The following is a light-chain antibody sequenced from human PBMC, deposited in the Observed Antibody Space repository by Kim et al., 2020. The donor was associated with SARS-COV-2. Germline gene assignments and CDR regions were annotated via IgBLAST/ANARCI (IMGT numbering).Light chain of an antibody. CDR1: KLGDKY. CDR3: QAWDSSTYV. J-gene: IGLJ1*01. Sequence: SGYPGQTASITCSGEKLGDKYACWYQQKPGQAPVLVIYQDNKRPSGIPERFSGSNSGNTATLTISGTQAMDEADYYCQAWDSSTYVFGTGTKVTVL. V-gene: IGLV3-1*01. CDR2: QDN.